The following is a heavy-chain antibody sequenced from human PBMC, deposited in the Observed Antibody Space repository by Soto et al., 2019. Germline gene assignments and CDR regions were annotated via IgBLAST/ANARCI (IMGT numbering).Heavy chain of an antibody. CDR3: AKEGTILIGAPSDGMDV. V-gene: IGHV3-23*01. Sequence: EAQLLESGGGLVQPGGSLRLSCVASGFRFSSYAMNWVRQAPGKGLEWVSSISGIGDNTYYAGSVKGRFAISRDNSKNTLYLQMNSLRAEDTALYYCAKEGTILIGAPSDGMDVWGQGTTVAVSS. D-gene: IGHD1-7*01. CDR1: GFRFSSYA. J-gene: IGHJ6*02. CDR2: ISGIGDNT.